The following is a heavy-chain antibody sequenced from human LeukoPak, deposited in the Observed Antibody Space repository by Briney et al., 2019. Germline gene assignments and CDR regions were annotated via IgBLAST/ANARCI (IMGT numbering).Heavy chain of an antibody. CDR3: ARGVGVTRAFDI. CDR2: IYYSGST. Sequence: PSETLSLTCTVSGGSISSYYWSWIRQPPGKGLEWIGYIYYSGSTNYNPSLKSRVTISVDTSKNQFSLKLSSVTAADTAVYYCARGVGVTRAFDIWGQGTMVTVSS. D-gene: IGHD1-26*01. V-gene: IGHV4-59*01. J-gene: IGHJ3*02. CDR1: GGSISSYY.